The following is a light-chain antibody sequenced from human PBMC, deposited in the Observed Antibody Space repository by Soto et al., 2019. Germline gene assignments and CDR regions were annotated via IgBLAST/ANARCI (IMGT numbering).Light chain of an antibody. CDR1: SSDVGSYNL. Sequence: QSALTQPASVSGSPGQSITISCTGTSSDVGSYNLVSWYQQHPGKAPKLMIYEVSKRPSGVSNRFSGSKSGNTASPTISGLQAEDEADYYCCSYAGSSTPYVFGTGTKVTV. J-gene: IGLJ1*01. CDR2: EVS. V-gene: IGLV2-23*02. CDR3: CSYAGSSTPYV.